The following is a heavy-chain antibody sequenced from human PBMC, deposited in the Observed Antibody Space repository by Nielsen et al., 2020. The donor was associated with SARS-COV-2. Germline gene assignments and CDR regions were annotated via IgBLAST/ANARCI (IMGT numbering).Heavy chain of an antibody. Sequence: GESLKISCAASGFTFSSYAMSWVRQAPGKGLEWVSAISGSGGSTYYADSVKGRFTISRDNAKNSLYLQMNSLRAEDTAVYYCARDSTTESGDYVYYWGQGTLVTVSS. V-gene: IGHV3-23*01. CDR1: GFTFSSYA. J-gene: IGHJ4*02. CDR3: ARDSTTESGDYVYY. D-gene: IGHD2-2*01. CDR2: ISGSGGST.